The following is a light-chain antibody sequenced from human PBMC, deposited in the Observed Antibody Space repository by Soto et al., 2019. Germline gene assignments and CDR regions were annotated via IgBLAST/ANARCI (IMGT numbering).Light chain of an antibody. CDR2: AAS. J-gene: IGKJ1*01. Sequence: DIQMTHSPSSLSASVGDRVTITCRASQGISNYLAWYQQKPGKVPKLLIYAASTLQSGVPSRFSGSGSGTDFTLTISSLQPEDVATYYCQKYNSALWTVGQGTKVDSK. CDR3: QKYNSALWT. CDR1: QGISNY. V-gene: IGKV1-27*01.